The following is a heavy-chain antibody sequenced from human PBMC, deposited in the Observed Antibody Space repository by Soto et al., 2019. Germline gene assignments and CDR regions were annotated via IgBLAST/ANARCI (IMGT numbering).Heavy chain of an antibody. Sequence: QLTLKESGPTLVKPTQTLTLTCTFSGFSLTTRGVGVGWIRQPPGKALECLALIYWGDDKRYSPSLQSRLSITKDTSKNQVVLTMTNVDPVDTATYYCAHIPNYYQYDWFDPWGQGTLVSVSS. J-gene: IGHJ5*02. CDR2: IYWGDDK. CDR3: AHIPNYYQYDWFDP. V-gene: IGHV2-5*02. D-gene: IGHD3-16*01. CDR1: GFSLTTRGVG.